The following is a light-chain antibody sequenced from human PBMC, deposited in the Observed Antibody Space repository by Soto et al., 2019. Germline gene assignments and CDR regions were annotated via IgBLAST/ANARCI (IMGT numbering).Light chain of an antibody. CDR2: SNN. Sequence: QSVLTQPPSASGTPGQRVTISCSGSSSNIGSNYVYWYQQLPGTAPKLLIYSNNQRPSGVPDRFSGSKSGTSASLAISGLLSEDEADYYCAAWDDSLSVHYVFGTGTKLTVL. J-gene: IGLJ1*01. V-gene: IGLV1-47*02. CDR1: SSNIGSNY. CDR3: AAWDDSLSVHYV.